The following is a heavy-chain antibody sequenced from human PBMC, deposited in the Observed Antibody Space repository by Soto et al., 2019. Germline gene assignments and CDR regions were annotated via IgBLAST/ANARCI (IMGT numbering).Heavy chain of an antibody. CDR2: MNAGVGNT. J-gene: IGHJ4*02. Sequence: ASVKVSCKASGYTFTDYALHWVRQAPGQRLEWMGWMNAGVGNTLYSQKFQGRITITRDTSASTAYMELNSLKSEDTAIYYCARDTGYGFGSLNYWGPGTLVTVSS. D-gene: IGHD5-18*01. CDR3: ARDTGYGFGSLNY. CDR1: GYTFTDYA. V-gene: IGHV1-3*01.